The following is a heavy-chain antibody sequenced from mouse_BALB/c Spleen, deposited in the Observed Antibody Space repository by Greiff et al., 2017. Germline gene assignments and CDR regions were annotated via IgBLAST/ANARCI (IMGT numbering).Heavy chain of an antibody. CDR2: INPSTGYT. V-gene: IGHV1-7*01. D-gene: IGHD1-1*01. J-gene: IGHJ3*01. CDR3: ARSDYGSSSWFAY. CDR1: GYTFTSYW. Sequence: VQLHQSGAELAKPGASVKMSCKASGYTFTSYWMHWVKQRPGQGLEWIGYINPSTGYTEYNQKFKDKATLTADKSSSTAYMQLSSLTSEDSAVYYCARSDYGSSSWFAYWGQGTLVTVSA.